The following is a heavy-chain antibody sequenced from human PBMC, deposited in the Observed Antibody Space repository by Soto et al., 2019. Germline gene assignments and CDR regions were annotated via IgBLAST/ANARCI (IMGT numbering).Heavy chain of an antibody. CDR1: GFTFSSYT. Sequence: EVQLVESGGGLVQPGGSLRLSCVASGFTFSSYTMHWVRQAPGKGLEYVSVINSNGGSTYYSNSVKGRFTISRDNSKNTLYLQMGSLRAEDMAMYYCTREGYYYYYMDVWGKGTTVTVSS. V-gene: IGHV3-64*01. CDR2: INSNGGST. J-gene: IGHJ6*03. CDR3: TREGYYYYYMDV.